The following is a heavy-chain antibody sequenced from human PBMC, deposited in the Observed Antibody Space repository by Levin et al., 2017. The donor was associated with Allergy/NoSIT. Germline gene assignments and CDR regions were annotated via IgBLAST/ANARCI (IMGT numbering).Heavy chain of an antibody. CDR2: IIPIFGTA. D-gene: IGHD1-1*01. Sequence: EASVKVSCKASGGTFSSYAISWVRQAPGQGLEWMGGIIPIFGTANYAQKFQGRVTITADESTSTAYMELSSLRSEDTAVYYCARDLWNDVAFDIWGQGTMVTVSS. CDR3: ARDLWNDVAFDI. CDR1: GGTFSSYA. J-gene: IGHJ3*02. V-gene: IGHV1-69*13.